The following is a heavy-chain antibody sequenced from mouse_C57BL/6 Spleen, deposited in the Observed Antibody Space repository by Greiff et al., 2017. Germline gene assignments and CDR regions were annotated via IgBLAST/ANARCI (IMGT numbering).Heavy chain of an antibody. D-gene: IGHD2-4*01. CDR2: IDPSDSYT. Sequence: QVQLQQPGAELVKPGASVKLSCKASGYTFTSYWMQWVKQRPGQGLEWIGEIDPSDSYTNYNQKFKGKATLTVDTSSSTAYMQLSSLTSEDSAVYYWARGSTMITDGYFDVWGTGTTVTVSS. CDR1: GYTFTSYW. J-gene: IGHJ1*03. CDR3: ARGSTMITDGYFDV. V-gene: IGHV1-50*01.